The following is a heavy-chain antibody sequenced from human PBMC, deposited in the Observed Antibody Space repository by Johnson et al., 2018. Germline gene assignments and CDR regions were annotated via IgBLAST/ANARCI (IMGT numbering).Heavy chain of an antibody. CDR3: ARDGIVGATRPSKYYYGMDV. Sequence: EVQLVESGGGLVQPGGSLRLSCAASGFTFSSYDMHWVRQATGKGLEWVSAIGTAGDTYYPGSVKRRFPISRENAKNSLYLQMNSLRAGDTAVYYCARDGIVGATRPSKYYYGMDVWGQGTTVTVSS. CDR1: GFTFSSYD. J-gene: IGHJ6*02. CDR2: IGTAGDT. D-gene: IGHD1-26*01. V-gene: IGHV3-13*01.